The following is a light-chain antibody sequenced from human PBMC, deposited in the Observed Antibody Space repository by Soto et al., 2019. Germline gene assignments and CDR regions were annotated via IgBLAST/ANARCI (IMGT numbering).Light chain of an antibody. CDR2: AAS. Sequence: DIQMSQPQSALSASAVDGVTITCRASQGISNYLAWYQQKPGKVTKLLIYAASTLQSGVPSRFSGSGSGTDFTLTISSLQSEDFAVYYCQQYIRWPLTFGGGTKVDVK. V-gene: IGKV1-27*01. CDR1: QGISNY. J-gene: IGKJ4*01. CDR3: QQYIRWPLT.